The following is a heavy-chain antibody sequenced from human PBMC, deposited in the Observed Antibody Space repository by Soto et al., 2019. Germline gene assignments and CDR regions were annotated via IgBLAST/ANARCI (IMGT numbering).Heavy chain of an antibody. V-gene: IGHV4-59*08. CDR3: ARRWGWSVDY. CDR1: GGSISSYY. Sequence: QVQLQESGPGLVKPSETLSLTCTVSGGSISSYYWSWIRQPPGKGLEWIGYIYYSGSTNYNPSLKSRVPISVDTSKNQFSRRLSSGTAADTAVYYCARRWGWSVDYWGQGTLVNVSS. CDR2: IYYSGST. J-gene: IGHJ4*02. D-gene: IGHD6-19*01.